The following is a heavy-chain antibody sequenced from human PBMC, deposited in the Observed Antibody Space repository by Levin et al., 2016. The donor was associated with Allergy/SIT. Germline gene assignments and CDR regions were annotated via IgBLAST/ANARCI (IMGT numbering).Heavy chain of an antibody. J-gene: IGHJ4*02. CDR3: AKVRISHFDY. D-gene: IGHD2/OR15-2a*01. CDR2: ISGSGGST. V-gene: IGHV3-23*01. Sequence: WIRQPPGKGLEWVSAISGSGGSTYYADSVKGRFTISRDNSKNTLYLQMNSLRAEDTAVYYCAKVRISHFDYWGQGTLVTVSS.